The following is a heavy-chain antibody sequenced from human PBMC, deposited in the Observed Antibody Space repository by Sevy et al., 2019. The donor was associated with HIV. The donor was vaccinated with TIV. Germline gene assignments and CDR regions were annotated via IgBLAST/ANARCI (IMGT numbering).Heavy chain of an antibody. CDR3: ARHRGIVGATTSPFDI. Sequence: SETLSLTCTVSGGSISSSSYYWGWIRQPPGKGLEWIGSIYYSGSTYYNPSLMSRVTISVDTSKNQFSLKLSSVTAADTAVYYCARHRGIVGATTSPFDIWGQGTMVTVSS. V-gene: IGHV4-39*01. D-gene: IGHD1-26*01. CDR2: IYYSGST. J-gene: IGHJ3*02. CDR1: GGSISSSSYY.